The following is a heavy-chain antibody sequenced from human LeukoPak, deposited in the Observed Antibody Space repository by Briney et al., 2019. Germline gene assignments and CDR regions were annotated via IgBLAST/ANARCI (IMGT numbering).Heavy chain of an antibody. Sequence: GASVKVSCKTSGYTFTDYYINWVRQAPGQGLEWMGWINPHSGGTNFAQKFKGRVTMTSDTSISTAYMDLTRLKSDDTAIYYCARADKNCSDGNCYSDRFDPWGQGTLVTVSS. CDR1: GYTFTDYY. CDR3: ARADKNCSDGNCYSDRFDP. J-gene: IGHJ5*02. D-gene: IGHD2-15*01. V-gene: IGHV1-2*02. CDR2: INPHSGGT.